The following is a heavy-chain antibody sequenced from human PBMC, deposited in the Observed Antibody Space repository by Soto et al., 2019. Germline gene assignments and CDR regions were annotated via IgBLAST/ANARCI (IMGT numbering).Heavy chain of an antibody. CDR2: ISYDGSNR. Sequence: QVQLVESGGGVVQPGRSLRLSCAASGFTFSTYAIHWVRQAPGKGLEWVAVISYDGSNRYYADSVRGRFTISSDNSKNTLYLQMNSLRAEDTAVYYCARAYSSSSRSVLDHYGMDVWGQGTTVTVSS. J-gene: IGHJ6*02. CDR1: GFTFSTYA. D-gene: IGHD6-6*01. CDR3: ARAYSSSSRSVLDHYGMDV. V-gene: IGHV3-30-3*01.